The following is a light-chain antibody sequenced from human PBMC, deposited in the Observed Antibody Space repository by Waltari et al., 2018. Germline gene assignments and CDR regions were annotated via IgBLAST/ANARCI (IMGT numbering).Light chain of an antibody. CDR1: SSDLGGYSF. J-gene: IGLJ1*01. CDR2: DVS. Sequence: QSALTQPASVSGSPGQSITISCTRSSSDLGGYSFVSWYQQHPGKAPKLMIYDVSHRPSGFSNRFSGSKSGHTASLTISGLQPEDAADYYCSSYTSIIPPFLFGTGTKVTVL. V-gene: IGLV2-14*01. CDR3: SSYTSIIPPFL.